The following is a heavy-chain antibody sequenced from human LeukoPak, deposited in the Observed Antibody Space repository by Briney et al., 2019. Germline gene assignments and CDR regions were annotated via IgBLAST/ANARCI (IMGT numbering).Heavy chain of an antibody. CDR3: ARVLDLSKRGLDAFDI. J-gene: IGHJ3*02. Sequence: SETLSLTCTVSGGSISSYFWSWIRQPPGKGLEWIGYVYYSGSTNYNPSLKSRVTISADTSKKQFSLKLSSATAADTAVYYCARVLDLSKRGLDAFDIWGQGTMVTVSS. V-gene: IGHV4-59*01. D-gene: IGHD3-16*01. CDR2: VYYSGST. CDR1: GGSISSYF.